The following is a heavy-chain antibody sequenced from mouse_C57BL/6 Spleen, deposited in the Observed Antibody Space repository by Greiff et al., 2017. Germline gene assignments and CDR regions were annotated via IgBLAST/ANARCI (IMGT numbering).Heavy chain of an antibody. D-gene: IGHD1-1*01. V-gene: IGHV5-9*01. CDR3: ARRDYGSRDYAMDY. J-gene: IGHJ4*01. Sequence: EVQRVESGGGLVKPGGSLKLSCAASGFTFSSYTMSWVRQTPEKRLEWVATISGGGGNTYYPDSVKGRFTISRDNAKNTLYLQMSSLRSEDTALYYCARRDYGSRDYAMDYWGQGTSVTVSS. CDR2: ISGGGGNT. CDR1: GFTFSSYT.